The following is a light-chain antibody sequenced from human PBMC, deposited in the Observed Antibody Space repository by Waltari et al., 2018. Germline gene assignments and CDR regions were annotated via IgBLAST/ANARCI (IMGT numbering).Light chain of an antibody. CDR2: EVS. J-gene: IGLJ3*02. V-gene: IGLV2-8*01. Sequence: QSALTQPPSASGSPGQSVTISCTGTSSDVGGYNYVSWHQQHPGKAPKVMIYEVSKRPSGVPDRFAGSNAGNAASLTVSGLQAEEEADYYCSSYAGSNNLVFGGGTKLTVL. CDR3: SSYAGSNNLV. CDR1: SSDVGGYNY.